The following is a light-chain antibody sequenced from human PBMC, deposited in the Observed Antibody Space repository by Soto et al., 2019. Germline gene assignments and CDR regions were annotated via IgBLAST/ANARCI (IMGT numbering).Light chain of an antibody. CDR3: QCYDISLSAVV. J-gene: IGLJ2*01. CDR1: NSNIGAGYN. Sequence: QSVLTQPPSVSGAPGQRVTISCTGSNSNIGAGYNVHWCQQLPETAPKLLISGNNNRPSGVPDRFSGSKSGTSASLVITGLQADDEADYYCQCYDISLSAVVFGGGTKLTVL. CDR2: GNN. V-gene: IGLV1-40*01.